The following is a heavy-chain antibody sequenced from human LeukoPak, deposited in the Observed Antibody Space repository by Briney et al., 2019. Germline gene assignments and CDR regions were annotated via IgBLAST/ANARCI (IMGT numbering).Heavy chain of an antibody. J-gene: IGHJ4*02. V-gene: IGHV1-69*01. CDR3: ARTISSGWYVFI. CDR2: IIPIFGTA. Sequence: SVKVSCKASGGTFSSYAISWVRQAPGQGLEGMGGIIPIFGTANYAQKFQGRVTITADESTRTAYMELSSLGSEDTAVYSCARTISSGWYVFIWGQGTLVTVSS. CDR1: GGTFSSYA. D-gene: IGHD6-19*01.